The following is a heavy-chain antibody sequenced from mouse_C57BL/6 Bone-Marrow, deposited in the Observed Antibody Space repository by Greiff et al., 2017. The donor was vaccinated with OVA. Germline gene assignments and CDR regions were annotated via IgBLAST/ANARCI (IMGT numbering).Heavy chain of an antibody. J-gene: IGHJ2*01. CDR3: AMPYYGSSYFDY. Sequence: EVKLMESGGGLVKPGGSLKLSCAASGFTFSDYGMHWVRQAPEKGLEWVAYISSGSSTIYYADTVKGRYTIARDNAKNTLFLHMTSLRSEDTAMYYCAMPYYGSSYFDYWGQGTTLTVSS. CDR2: ISSGSSTI. D-gene: IGHD1-1*01. V-gene: IGHV5-17*01. CDR1: GFTFSDYG.